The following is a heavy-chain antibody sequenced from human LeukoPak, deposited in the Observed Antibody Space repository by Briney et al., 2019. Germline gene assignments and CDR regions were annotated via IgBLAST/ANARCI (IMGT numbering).Heavy chain of an antibody. CDR1: GGSISSSSYY. J-gene: IGHJ5*02. D-gene: IGHD2-21*02. CDR2: IYYSGST. V-gene: IGHV4-39*07. Sequence: SETLSLTCTVSGGSISSSSYYWGWIRQPPGKGLEWIGSIYYSGSTYYNPSLKSRVTISVDTSKNQFSLKLSSVTAADTAVYYCAVVVVTAIQGWFDPWGQGTLVTVSS. CDR3: AVVVVTAIQGWFDP.